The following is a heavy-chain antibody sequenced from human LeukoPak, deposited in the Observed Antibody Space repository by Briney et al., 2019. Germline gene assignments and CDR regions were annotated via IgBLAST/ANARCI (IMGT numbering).Heavy chain of an antibody. J-gene: IGHJ6*04. Sequence: ASVKVSCKVSGYTLTELSMHWVRQAPGKGFEWMGGFDPEDGETIYAQKFQGRVTMTEDTSTDTAYMELSSLRSEDTAVYYCATGLLWFGEDNYGMDVWGKGTTVTVSS. CDR1: GYTLTELS. D-gene: IGHD3-10*01. CDR3: ATGLLWFGEDNYGMDV. V-gene: IGHV1-24*01. CDR2: FDPEDGET.